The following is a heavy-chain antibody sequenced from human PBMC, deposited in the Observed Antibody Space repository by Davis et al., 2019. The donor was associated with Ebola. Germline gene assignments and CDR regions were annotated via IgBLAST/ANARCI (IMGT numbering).Heavy chain of an antibody. V-gene: IGHV1-18*01. CDR2: ISAYNGNT. J-gene: IGHJ3*02. D-gene: IGHD2/OR15-2a*01. Sequence: ASVKVSCKASGYTFISYGISWVRQAPGQGLEWMGWISAYNGNTNYAQKLQGRVTMTTDTSTSTAYMELRSLRSDDTAMYYCARDRRFLRAFDIWGQGTMVTVSS. CDR3: ARDRRFLRAFDI. CDR1: GYTFISYG.